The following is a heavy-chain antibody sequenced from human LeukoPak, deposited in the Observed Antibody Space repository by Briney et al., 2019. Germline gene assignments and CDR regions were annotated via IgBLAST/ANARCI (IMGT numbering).Heavy chain of an antibody. V-gene: IGHV3-48*01. CDR1: GFTFSSYS. D-gene: IGHD2-2*01. CDR2: ISSSSSTI. J-gene: IGHJ4*02. Sequence: GGSLRLSCAASGFTFSSYSMNWVRQAPGKGLEWVSYISSSSSTIYYADSVKGRFTISRDNAKNSLYLQMNSLRAEDTAVYFCAKDFEAYCSSTSCPTVIDYWGQGTLVTVSS. CDR3: AKDFEAYCSSTSCPTVIDY.